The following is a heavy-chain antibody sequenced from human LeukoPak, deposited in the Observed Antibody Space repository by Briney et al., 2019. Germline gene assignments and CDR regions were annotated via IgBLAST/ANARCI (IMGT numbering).Heavy chain of an antibody. D-gene: IGHD1-20*01. CDR2: ISSSSSTI. J-gene: IGHJ4*02. CDR3: ASIRYNWNFGY. V-gene: IGHV3-48*01. CDR1: GFTFSSYS. Sequence: GGSLRLSCAASGFTFSSYSMNWVRQAPGKGLEWVSYISSSSSTIYYADSVKGRFTISRDNAKNSLYLQMNSLRAEDTVVYYCASIRYNWNFGYWGQGTLVTVSS.